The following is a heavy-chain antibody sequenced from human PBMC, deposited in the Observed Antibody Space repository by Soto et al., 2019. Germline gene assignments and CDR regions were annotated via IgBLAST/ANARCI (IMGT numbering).Heavy chain of an antibody. CDR1: GFSLDTLGVG. Sequence: KESGPTLVRPTQTLTLTCPVSGFSLDTLGVGVGWIRQSPGKAPEWLALIYWDDDKRYSPSLKNRLTITKDTSKNQVVLTVTNMDPVDTVTYYCARALGSWGSYYFDHWGQGTLVTVSS. V-gene: IGHV2-5*02. J-gene: IGHJ4*02. CDR3: ARALGSWGSYYFDH. CDR2: IYWDDDK. D-gene: IGHD3-16*01.